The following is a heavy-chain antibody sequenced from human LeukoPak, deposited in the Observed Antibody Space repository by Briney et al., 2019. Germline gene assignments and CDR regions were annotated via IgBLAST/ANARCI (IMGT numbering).Heavy chain of an antibody. CDR1: GGSISSYY. V-gene: IGHV4-59*08. D-gene: IGHD3-10*01. CDR2: IYYSGST. CDR3: ARLWSPWFGDSPTDY. Sequence: SETLSLTCTVSGGSISSYYWSWIRQPPGGGLEWIGYIYYSGSTNYNPSLKSRVTISVDTSKNQFSLKLSSVTAADTAVYYCARLWSPWFGDSPTDYWGQGTLVTVSS. J-gene: IGHJ4*02.